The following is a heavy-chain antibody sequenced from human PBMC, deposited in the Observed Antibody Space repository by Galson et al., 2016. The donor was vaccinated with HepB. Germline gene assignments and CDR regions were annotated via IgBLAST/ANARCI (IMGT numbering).Heavy chain of an antibody. Sequence: SLRLSCAASGFTFDDYTMHWVRQPPGKGLEWISLISWDGRSPFYTDSVEGRFTISRDNRKNTLYLQMSSLTIDDTALYCCGKDWGSLWESSGKGMDVWGQGTTVIVSS. D-gene: IGHD3-10*01. CDR2: ISWDGRSP. J-gene: IGHJ6*02. CDR3: GKDWGSLWESSGKGMDV. V-gene: IGHV3-43*01. CDR1: GFTFDDYT.